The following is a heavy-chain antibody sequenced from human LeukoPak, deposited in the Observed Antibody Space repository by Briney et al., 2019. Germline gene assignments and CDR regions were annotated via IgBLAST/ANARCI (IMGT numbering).Heavy chain of an antibody. D-gene: IGHD2-2*01. V-gene: IGHV3-7*01. Sequence: GGSLRLSCEVSGLTFSDYWMGWVRQAPGKGLEWVANINPAGSVAYYVDSVKGRFTISRDNAKKSTFLQMNNLRVEDTALYFCFRWGVAADMQDWGQGTLVTVSS. J-gene: IGHJ4*02. CDR3: FRWGVAADMQD. CDR2: INPAGSVA. CDR1: GLTFSDYW.